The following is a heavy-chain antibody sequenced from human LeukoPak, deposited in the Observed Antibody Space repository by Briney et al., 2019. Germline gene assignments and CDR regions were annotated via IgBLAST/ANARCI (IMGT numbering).Heavy chain of an antibody. J-gene: IGHJ4*02. Sequence: SETLSLTCSVSGVSIFTYYWNWIRQPPGKGLKWIGYIHYTGSTSYNPSLKSRATISVDTSKSQFSLTLTSATAADTAVYYCATGRSIRYFDYWGQGTLLTVSS. D-gene: IGHD3-10*01. CDR3: ATGRSIRYFDY. V-gene: IGHV4-59*08. CDR1: GVSIFTYY. CDR2: IHYTGST.